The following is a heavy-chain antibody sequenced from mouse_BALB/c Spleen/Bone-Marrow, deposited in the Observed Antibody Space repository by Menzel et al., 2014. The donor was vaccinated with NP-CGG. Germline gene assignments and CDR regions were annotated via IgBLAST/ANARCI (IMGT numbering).Heavy chain of an antibody. V-gene: IGHV1S29*02. CDR1: GYTFTDYN. Sequence: SGPELVKPGASGKISCKASGYTFTDYNMHWVKQSHGKSLEWIGYIYPYNGGTGYNQKVKSKATLSVDNPSSTPYMELRSLTSEDSAVYYCTRSGVPYAMDYWGQGTSVTASS. CDR3: TRSGVPYAMDY. J-gene: IGHJ4*01. CDR2: IYPYNGGT. D-gene: IGHD3-1*01.